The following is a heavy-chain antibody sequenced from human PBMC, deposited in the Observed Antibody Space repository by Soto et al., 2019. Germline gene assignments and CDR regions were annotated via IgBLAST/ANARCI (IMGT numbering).Heavy chain of an antibody. CDR3: ARRYFDWSYNWFDP. CDR1: GGSISSSNW. Sequence: SETLSLTCAVSGGSISSSNWWSWVRQPPGKGLEWIGEIYHSGSTNYNPSLKSRVTISVDKSKNQFSLKLSSVTAADTVVYYCARRYFDWSYNWFDPWGQGTLVTVSS. J-gene: IGHJ5*02. D-gene: IGHD3-9*01. V-gene: IGHV4-4*02. CDR2: IYHSGST.